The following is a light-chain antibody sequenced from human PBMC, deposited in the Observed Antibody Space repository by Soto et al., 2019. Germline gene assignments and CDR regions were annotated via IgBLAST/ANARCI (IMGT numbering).Light chain of an antibody. J-gene: IGKJ1*01. CDR2: GAS. V-gene: IGKV3-20*01. CDR3: QQYCSSPWA. CDR1: QSVSSSY. Sequence: EIVLTQSPGTLSLSPGERATLSCRASQSVSSSYLAWYQQKPGQAPRLLIYGASSRATGIPDRFSGRWSGTDFTLTISRLEPEDYAVYYCQQYCSSPWAFGQGTKVEIK.